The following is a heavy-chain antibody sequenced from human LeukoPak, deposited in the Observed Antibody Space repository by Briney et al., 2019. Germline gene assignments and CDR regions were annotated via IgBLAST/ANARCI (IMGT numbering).Heavy chain of an antibody. CDR1: GGSISSYY. D-gene: IGHD3-3*01. V-gene: IGHV4-4*07. J-gene: IGHJ3*02. Sequence: PSETLSLTCTVSGGSISSYYWSWIRQPAGKGLEWIGRIYTIGSTNYNPSLKSRVTMSVDTSKNQFSLKLSSVTAADTAVYYCARNTDFWSGPDAFDIWGQGTMVTVSS. CDR2: IYTIGST. CDR3: ARNTDFWSGPDAFDI.